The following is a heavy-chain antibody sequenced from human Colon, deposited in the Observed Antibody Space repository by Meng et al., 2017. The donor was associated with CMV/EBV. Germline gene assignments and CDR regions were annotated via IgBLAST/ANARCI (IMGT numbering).Heavy chain of an antibody. CDR2: NHSSGSI. CDR3: ARGRDPYKVRL. J-gene: IGHJ4*02. CDR1: GDSFRIGDHF. D-gene: IGHD5-24*01. V-gene: IGHV4-31*02. Sequence: QVAPQEAGPGTVKASRTLPLTCTVSGDSFRIGDHFWTRIRQFPGKGMEWIRGNHSSGSIHYNPSLESRGTISFDTSKSQFSLKLTSVSPADTAVYFCARGRDPYKVRLWGQGTLVTVSS.